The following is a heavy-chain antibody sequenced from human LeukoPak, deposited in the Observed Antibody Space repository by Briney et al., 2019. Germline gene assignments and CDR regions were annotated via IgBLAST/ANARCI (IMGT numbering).Heavy chain of an antibody. CDR2: IYYSGST. D-gene: IGHD6-6*01. CDR3: ARGSSSSRRDWYFDL. CDR1: GGSISSYY. Sequence: SETLSLTCTVPGGSISSYYWSWIRQPPGKGLEWIGYIYYSGSTNYNPSLKSRVTISVDTSKNQFSLKLSSVTAADTAVYYCARGSSSSRRDWYFDLWGRGTLVTVSS. J-gene: IGHJ2*01. V-gene: IGHV4-59*01.